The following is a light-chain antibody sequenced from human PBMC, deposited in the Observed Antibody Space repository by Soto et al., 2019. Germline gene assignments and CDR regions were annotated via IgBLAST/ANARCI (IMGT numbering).Light chain of an antibody. V-gene: IGKV3D-20*02. Sequence: EILLTQSPGTLSLSPGERATLSCRASQSVSSNFLAWYQEKPGQAPRLLIYGASTRANGIPARFSGSGSGTDFTLTISSLDPEDFAVYYCQQRSNWPPVTFGGGTKVDIK. CDR1: QSVSSN. CDR3: QQRSNWPPVT. CDR2: GAS. J-gene: IGKJ4*01.